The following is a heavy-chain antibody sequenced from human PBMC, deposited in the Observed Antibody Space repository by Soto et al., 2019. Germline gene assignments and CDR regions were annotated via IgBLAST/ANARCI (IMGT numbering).Heavy chain of an antibody. CDR1: GYTFTGYY. CDR3: ARVVPGAEAWFGP. D-gene: IGHD2-2*01. J-gene: IGHJ5*02. V-gene: IGHV1-2*02. Sequence: ASVKVSCKASGYTFTGYYLHWVRQAPGQPLEWLGWISLYSDGTNYAQKFQGRVSMTTDTSTTTAYMELRSLRSDDTAVYYCARVVPGAEAWFGPWGQGTLVTVS. CDR2: ISLYSDGT.